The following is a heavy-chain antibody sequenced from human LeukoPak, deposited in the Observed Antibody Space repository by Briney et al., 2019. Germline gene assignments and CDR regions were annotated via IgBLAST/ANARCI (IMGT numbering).Heavy chain of an antibody. V-gene: IGHV3-66*01. CDR3: ARALAAASHTSFDY. Sequence: PGGSLRLSCAASGFTFSSYAMSWVRQAPGKGLEWVSIIYAGGSTYYADSVKGRFIVSRDNSKNTVYLQINSLRAEDTAVYYCARALAAASHTSFDYWGQGTLVTVTS. J-gene: IGHJ4*02. CDR2: IYAGGST. D-gene: IGHD6-13*01. CDR1: GFTFSSYA.